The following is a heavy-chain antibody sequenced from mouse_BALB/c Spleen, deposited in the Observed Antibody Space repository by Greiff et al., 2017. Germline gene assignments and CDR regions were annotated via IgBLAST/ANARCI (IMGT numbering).Heavy chain of an antibody. D-gene: IGHD1-1*01. Sequence: EVKLVESGGGLVQPGGSLRLSCATSGFTFTDYYMSWVRQPPGKALEWLGFIRNKANGYTTEYSASVKGRFTISRDNSQSILYLQMNTLRAEDSATYYCARVPYDGSSSYAMDYWGQGTSVTVSS. CDR1: GFTFTDYY. V-gene: IGHV7-3*02. CDR3: ARVPYDGSSSYAMDY. J-gene: IGHJ4*01. CDR2: IRNKANGYTT.